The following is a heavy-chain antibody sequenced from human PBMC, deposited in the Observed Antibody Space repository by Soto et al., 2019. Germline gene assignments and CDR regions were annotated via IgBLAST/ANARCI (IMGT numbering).Heavy chain of an antibody. J-gene: IGHJ3*02. D-gene: IGHD3-10*01. CDR1: GYTFTSYG. Sequence: SVKVSCKASGYTFTSYGISWLRQAPLQGLEWMGWISSYNGNTNYAQKLQGRVTMTTDTYTSTAYMELRSLRSDDTAVYYCARDTHYGKGSYYRHEAVDIWSQGKMVTVSS. CDR2: ISSYNGNT. V-gene: IGHV1-18*04. CDR3: ARDTHYGKGSYYRHEAVDI.